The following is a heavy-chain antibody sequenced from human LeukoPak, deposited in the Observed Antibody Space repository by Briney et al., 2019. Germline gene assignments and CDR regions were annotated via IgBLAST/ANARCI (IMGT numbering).Heavy chain of an antibody. V-gene: IGHV3-21*01. D-gene: IGHD6-13*01. Sequence: PGGSLGLSCAASGFTFSSYSMNWVRQAPGKGLEWVSSISSSSSYIYYADSVKGRFTISRDNAKNSLYLQMNSLRAEDTAVYYCARTPHERSSWYKSEYYFDYWGQGTLVTVSS. CDR1: GFTFSSYS. CDR2: ISSSSSYI. J-gene: IGHJ4*02. CDR3: ARTPHERSSWYKSEYYFDY.